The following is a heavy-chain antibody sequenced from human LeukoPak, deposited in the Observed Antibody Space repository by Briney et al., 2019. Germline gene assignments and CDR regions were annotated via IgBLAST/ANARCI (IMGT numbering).Heavy chain of an antibody. Sequence: GGSLRLSCAVSGFTFSDYSMSWIRQAPGKGLEWISDISDTAKTIHCADSVRGRFTISRDDAKNSLYLQMNSLRDEDTAVYYCAGVHYGRVENDYWGQGTLVTVSS. D-gene: IGHD3-10*01. CDR2: ISDTAKTI. J-gene: IGHJ4*02. V-gene: IGHV3-11*04. CDR1: GFTFSDYS. CDR3: AGVHYGRVENDY.